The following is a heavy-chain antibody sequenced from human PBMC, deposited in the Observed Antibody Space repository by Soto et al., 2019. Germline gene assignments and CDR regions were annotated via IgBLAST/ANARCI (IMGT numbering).Heavy chain of an antibody. D-gene: IGHD3-22*01. CDR3: AVVDSTGNWFDP. J-gene: IGHJ5*02. CDR1: GGSIISSDFY. Sequence: QLQLQESGPGLVKPSETLSLTCTVSGGSIISSDFYWGWLRQPPGKGLDFIGSMYYSGTTYYNPSLKNRITISVDTSKNQFSLKLISVTAADTAVYYCAVVDSTGNWFDPWGQGALVTVSS. CDR2: MYYSGTT. V-gene: IGHV4-39*01.